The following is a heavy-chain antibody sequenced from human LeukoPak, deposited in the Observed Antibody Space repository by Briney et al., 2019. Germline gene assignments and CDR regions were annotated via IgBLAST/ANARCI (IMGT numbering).Heavy chain of an antibody. CDR3: AKCELELRRVYYGMDV. D-gene: IGHD1-7*01. Sequence: PGGSLRLSCAASGFTFSSYAMSWVRQAPGKGLEWVSAISGSGGSTYYADSVKGRFTISRDNSKNTLYLQMNSLRAEDTAVYYCAKCELELRRVYYGMDVWGQGTTVTVSS. J-gene: IGHJ6*02. CDR2: ISGSGGST. CDR1: GFTFSSYA. V-gene: IGHV3-23*01.